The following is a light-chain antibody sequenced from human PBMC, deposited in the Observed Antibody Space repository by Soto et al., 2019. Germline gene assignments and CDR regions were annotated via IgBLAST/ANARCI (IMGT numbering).Light chain of an antibody. J-gene: IGLJ1*01. Sequence: QSVLTQPASVSGSPGQSITISCTGTSSDVGNYNYVSWYQQYPGRVPKLLIYMVSNRPSGVSNRFSGSKSGNTASLTISGLQAEDEADYYCSSYTSSNTLDVFGTGTKVTVL. CDR1: SSDVGNYNY. CDR3: SSYTSSNTLDV. CDR2: MVS. V-gene: IGLV2-14*01.